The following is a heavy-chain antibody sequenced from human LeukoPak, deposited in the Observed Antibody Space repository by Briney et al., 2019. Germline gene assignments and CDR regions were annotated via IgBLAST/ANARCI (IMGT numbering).Heavy chain of an antibody. CDR1: QFTFSRYS. CDR3: VRLRRNSDSSGYYYYYDY. D-gene: IGHD3-22*01. CDR2: INRGATHI. J-gene: IGHJ4*02. V-gene: IGHV3-21*01. Sequence: GGSLTLSCAASQFTFSRYSMNWVRQAPGKGVEWVSSINRGATHIYYADSLRGRFIISRDDAKNSLYLQMNSLRAEDTAVYYCVRLRRNSDSSGYYYYYDYWGQGTLVTVSS.